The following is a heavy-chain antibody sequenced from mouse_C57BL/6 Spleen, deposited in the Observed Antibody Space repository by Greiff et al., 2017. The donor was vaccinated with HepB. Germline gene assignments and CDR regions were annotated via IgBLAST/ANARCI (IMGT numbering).Heavy chain of an antibody. CDR1: GFTFSNYW. D-gene: IGHD4-1*01. J-gene: IGHJ2*01. V-gene: IGHV6-3*01. CDR3: TAGTYFDY. Sequence: EVKLMESGGGLVQPGGSMKLSCVASGFTFSNYWMNWVRQSPEKGLEWVAQIRLKSDNYATHYAESVKGRFTISRDDSKSSVYLQMNNLRAEDTGIYYCTAGTYFDYWGQGTTLTVSS. CDR2: IRLKSDNYAT.